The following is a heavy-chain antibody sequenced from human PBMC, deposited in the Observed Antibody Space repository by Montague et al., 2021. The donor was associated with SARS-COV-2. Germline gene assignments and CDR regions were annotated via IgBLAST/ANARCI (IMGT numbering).Heavy chain of an antibody. Sequence: SETLSLTCAVYGGSFRIFPWAWIRQSPRKGLEWIGEVIHSGYTKYNPSLKSRVTISVDTSKNQFSLNLTSVTAADTAVYFCARGTPPVVITPGFRSWGQGTQVAVSS. CDR2: VIHSGYT. CDR3: ARGTPPVVITPGFRS. CDR1: GGSFRIFP. J-gene: IGHJ5*02. V-gene: IGHV4-34*01. D-gene: IGHD3-22*01.